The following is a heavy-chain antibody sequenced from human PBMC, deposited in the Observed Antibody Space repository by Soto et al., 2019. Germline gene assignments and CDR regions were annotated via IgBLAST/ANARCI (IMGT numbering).Heavy chain of an antibody. V-gene: IGHV1-3*01. D-gene: IGHD6-13*01. CDR3: ARAPSWYSLDY. J-gene: IGHJ4*02. CDR1: GYTFTSYG. CDR2: INAGNGNT. Sequence: QVQLMQSGAEVKKPGASVKVSCKASGYTFTSYGMHWVRQAPGQRLEWMGWINAGNGNTKYSHKFQGRVTIIRDTSASTAHMELSSQRSEDKAVCYCARAPSWYSLDYWGQGTLVTVSS.